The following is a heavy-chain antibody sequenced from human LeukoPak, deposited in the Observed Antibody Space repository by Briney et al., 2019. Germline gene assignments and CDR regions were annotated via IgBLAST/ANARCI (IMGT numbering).Heavy chain of an antibody. V-gene: IGHV3-23*01. J-gene: IGHJ4*02. CDR3: AKDSASYGRFDY. D-gene: IGHD5-18*01. CDR2: ISGSGSST. Sequence: GGSLRLSCAASGFTFGAYAMNWVRQAPGKGLEWVSVISGSGSSTYYADSVKGRFTISRDDSKNTLYLQMNSLRAEDTAVYFCAKDSASYGRFDYWGQGTLVTVSS. CDR1: GFTFGAYA.